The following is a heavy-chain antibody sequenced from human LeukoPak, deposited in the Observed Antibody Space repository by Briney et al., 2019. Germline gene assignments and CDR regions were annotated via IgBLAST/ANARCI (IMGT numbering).Heavy chain of an antibody. CDR2: ISGSGGST. CDR1: GFTFSSYA. V-gene: IGHV3-23*01. J-gene: IGHJ4*02. CDR3: ARDDELAFDY. Sequence: GSLRLSCAASGFTFSSYAMSWVRQAPGKVLEWVSAISGSGGSTYYADSVKGRFTISRDNSKNSLYLQMNSLRAEDTAVYYCARDDELAFDYWGQGTLVTVSS. D-gene: IGHD1-7*01.